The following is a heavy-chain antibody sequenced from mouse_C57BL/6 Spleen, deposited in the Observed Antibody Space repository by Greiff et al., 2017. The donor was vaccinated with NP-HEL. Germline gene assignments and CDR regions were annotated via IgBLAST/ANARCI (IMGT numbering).Heavy chain of an antibody. J-gene: IGHJ4*01. Sequence: QVQLQQSGPELVKPGASVKISCKASGYAFSSSWMNWVKQRPGKGLEWIGRIYPGDGDTNYNGKFKGKATLTADKSSSTAYMQLSSLTSEDSAVYFCARPLHYGYDPYYAMDYWGQGTSVTVSS. D-gene: IGHD2-2*01. CDR3: ARPLHYGYDPYYAMDY. CDR1: GYAFSSSW. V-gene: IGHV1-82*01. CDR2: IYPGDGDT.